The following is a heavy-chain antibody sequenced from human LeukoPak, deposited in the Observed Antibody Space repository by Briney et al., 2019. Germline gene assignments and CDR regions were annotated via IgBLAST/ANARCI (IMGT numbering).Heavy chain of an antibody. V-gene: IGHV3-7*01. J-gene: IGHJ6*04. CDR3: ARGRTMDV. Sequence: GGSLRLSCAASGFTFSSYWMSWVRQAPGRGLEWVANIKQDGSEKYYVHSVKARCTISTDNAKNSLYLQMNSLRAEDTAVCYCARGRTMDVWGKGTTVTVSS. CDR1: GFTFSSYW. CDR2: IKQDGSEK.